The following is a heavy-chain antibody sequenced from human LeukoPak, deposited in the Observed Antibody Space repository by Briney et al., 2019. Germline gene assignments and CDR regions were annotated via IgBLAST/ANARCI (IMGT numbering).Heavy chain of an antibody. CDR2: ISAYNGNT. D-gene: IGHD2-15*01. CDR1: GYTFTSYG. J-gene: IGHJ4*02. CDR3: ARDVRRSGYCSGGSCYSRLGY. Sequence: ASVKVSCMASGYTFTSYGISWVRQAPGQGLEWMGWISAYNGNTNYAQKLQGRVTMTTDTSTSTAYMELRSLRSDDTAVYYCARDVRRSGYCSGGSCYSRLGYWGQGTLVTVSS. V-gene: IGHV1-18*01.